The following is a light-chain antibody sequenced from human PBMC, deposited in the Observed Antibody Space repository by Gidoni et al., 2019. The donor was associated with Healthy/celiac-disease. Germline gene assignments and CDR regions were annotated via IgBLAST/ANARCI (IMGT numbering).Light chain of an antibody. V-gene: IGKV1-9*01. CDR3: QQLNSYSLT. CDR1: QGISSY. CDR2: AAS. Sequence: IQLTQSPSSLSASVGDRVTITCRASQGISSYLAWYQRKPGKAPKPLIYAASTLQRGVPSRFSGSGSGTDFTLTISSLQPEDFATYYCQQLNSYSLTFGGGTKVEIK. J-gene: IGKJ4*01.